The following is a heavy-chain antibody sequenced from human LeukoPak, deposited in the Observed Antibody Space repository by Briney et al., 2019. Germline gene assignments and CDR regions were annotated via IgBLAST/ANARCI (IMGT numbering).Heavy chain of an antibody. D-gene: IGHD2-2*02. CDR3: ATECSSTSCYIGRYFDL. CDR2: FDPEDGET. V-gene: IGHV1-24*01. CDR1: EYTLTELS. J-gene: IGHJ2*01. Sequence: ASVKVSCKVSEYTLTELSMHWVRQAPGKGLEWMGGFDPEDGETIYAQKFQGRVTMTEDTSTDTAYMELSSLRSEDTAVYYCATECSSTSCYIGRYFDLWGRGTLVTVSS.